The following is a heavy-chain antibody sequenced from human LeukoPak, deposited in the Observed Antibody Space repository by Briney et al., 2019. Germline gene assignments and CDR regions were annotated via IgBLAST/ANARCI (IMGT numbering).Heavy chain of an antibody. D-gene: IGHD1-7*01. CDR3: ARDGYYWNYPGPYNWFDP. V-gene: IGHV4-61*02. CDR2: IYTSGST. CDR1: GGSISSGSYY. J-gene: IGHJ5*02. Sequence: PSETLSLTCTVSGGSISSGSYYWSWIRQPAGKGLEWIGRIYTSGSTNYNPSLKSRVTISVDTSKNQFSLKLSSVTAADTAVYYCARDGYYWNYPGPYNWFDPWGQGTLVTVSS.